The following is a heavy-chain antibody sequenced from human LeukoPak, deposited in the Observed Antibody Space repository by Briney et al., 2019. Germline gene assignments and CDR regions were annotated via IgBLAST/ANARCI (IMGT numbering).Heavy chain of an antibody. Sequence: PGGSLRLSCAASGFTFSSYWMTWVRQAPGKGLEWVANIKPDGSEKYYVDSVKGRFTISRDNAKNSQYLQMNSLRAEDTAVYYCASGYSSSWATFDYWGQGTLVTVSS. CDR2: IKPDGSEK. CDR3: ASGYSSSWATFDY. V-gene: IGHV3-7*01. D-gene: IGHD6-13*01. CDR1: GFTFSSYW. J-gene: IGHJ4*02.